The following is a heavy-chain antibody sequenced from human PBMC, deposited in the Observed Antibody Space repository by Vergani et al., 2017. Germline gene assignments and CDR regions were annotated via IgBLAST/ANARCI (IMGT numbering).Heavy chain of an antibody. CDR1: GYSFTSYW. J-gene: IGHJ5*02. CDR3: ARVGWSYYDSSGYYYAPGGWFDP. CDR2: IDPSDSYT. Sequence: EVQLVPSGADVKKPGESLRISCKCSGYSFTSYWISWVRQMPGKGLEWMGRIDPSDSYTNYCPSFQGHVTISADKSISTAYLQWSSLKASDTAMYYCARVGWSYYDSSGYYYAPGGWFDPWGQGTLVTVSS. D-gene: IGHD3-22*01. V-gene: IGHV5-10-1*03.